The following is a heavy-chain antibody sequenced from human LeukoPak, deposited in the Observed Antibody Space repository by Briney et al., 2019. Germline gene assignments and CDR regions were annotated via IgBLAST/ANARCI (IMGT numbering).Heavy chain of an antibody. CDR3: ARAYDFWSGSDY. CDR1: GGSISSYY. V-gene: IGHV4-59*01. D-gene: IGHD3-3*01. J-gene: IGHJ4*02. Sequence: GSLRLSCTVSGGSISSYYWSWIRQPPGKGLEWIGYIYYSGSTNYNPSLKSRVTISVDTSKNQFSLKLSSVTAADTAVYYCARAYDFWSGSDYWGQGTLVTVSS. CDR2: IYYSGST.